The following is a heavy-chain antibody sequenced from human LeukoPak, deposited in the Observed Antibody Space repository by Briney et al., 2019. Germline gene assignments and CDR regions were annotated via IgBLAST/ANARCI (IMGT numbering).Heavy chain of an antibody. D-gene: IGHD3-10*01. V-gene: IGHV3-21*01. CDR2: ISSSSSYI. CDR1: GFTFSSYN. J-gene: IGHJ4*02. CDR3: ARDGSGRVPEMSAPDY. Sequence: GGSLRLSCAASGFTFSSYNMNWVRQAPGKGLEWVSSISSSSSYIYYADSVKGRFTISRDNAKNSLYLQMNSLRAEGTAVYYCARDGSGRVPEMSAPDYWGQGTLVTVSS.